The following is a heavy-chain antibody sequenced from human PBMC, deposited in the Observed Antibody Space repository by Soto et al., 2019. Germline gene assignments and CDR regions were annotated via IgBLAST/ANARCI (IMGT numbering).Heavy chain of an antibody. Sequence: QVQLVQSGDEVKKPGASVKVSCKASGYIFVNYGIAWVRQAPGQGLEWMGRISTYTGNTHSATKVQGRLTMTTDTSTSTAYMDLGSLTSDETAVYYCVMVDNYVTPTPQDVWGQGTTVTVSS. D-gene: IGHD3-16*01. J-gene: IGHJ6*02. CDR1: GYIFVNYG. CDR2: ISTYTGNT. V-gene: IGHV1-18*01. CDR3: VMVDNYVTPTPQDV.